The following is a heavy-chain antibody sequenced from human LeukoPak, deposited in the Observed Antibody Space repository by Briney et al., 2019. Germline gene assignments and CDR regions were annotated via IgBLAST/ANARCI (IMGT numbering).Heavy chain of an antibody. D-gene: IGHD6-19*01. CDR3: AKGRAGIDY. CDR2: ISGSGGST. CDR1: GFTFSSYS. J-gene: IGHJ4*02. V-gene: IGHV3-23*01. Sequence: PGGSLRLSCAASGFTFSSYSMNWVRQAPGKGLEWVSGISGSGGSTYYADSVKGRFTISRDNSKNTLYVQMNSLRAEDTAVYYCAKGRAGIDYWGQGTLVIVSS.